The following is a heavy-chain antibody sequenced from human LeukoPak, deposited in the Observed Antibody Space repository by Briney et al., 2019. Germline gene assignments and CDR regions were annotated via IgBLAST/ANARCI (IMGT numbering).Heavy chain of an antibody. V-gene: IGHV1-69*05. J-gene: IGHJ5*02. D-gene: IGHD2-2*02. CDR1: RGTFSSYA. Sequence: GSSVKLSCKAARGTFSSYAISWVRQAPGQGLEWMGGIIPIFGTANYAQKFQGRVTITTDESTTTAYMELSSLRSGDTAVYYCASERQGYCSSTSCYTTDNWFDPWGEGTLVTVSS. CDR2: IIPIFGTA. CDR3: ASERQGYCSSTSCYTTDNWFDP.